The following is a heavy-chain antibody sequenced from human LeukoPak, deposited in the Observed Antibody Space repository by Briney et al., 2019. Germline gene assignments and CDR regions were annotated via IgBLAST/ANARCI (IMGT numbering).Heavy chain of an antibody. D-gene: IGHD4-17*01. CDR1: GFTFSSYA. CDR2: ISYDGSNK. CDR3: EREMTTVTTGGVFDY. V-gene: IGHV3-30-3*01. J-gene: IGHJ4*02. Sequence: GGSLRLSCAASGFTFSSYAMHWVRQAPGKGLEWVAVISYDGSNKYYADSVKGRFTISRDNSKNTLYLQMNSLRAEDTAIFYCEREMTTVTTGGVFDYWGQGTLVTVSS.